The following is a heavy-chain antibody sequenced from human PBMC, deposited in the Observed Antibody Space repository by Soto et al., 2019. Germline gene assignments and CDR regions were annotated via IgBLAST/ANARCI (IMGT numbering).Heavy chain of an antibody. D-gene: IGHD2-2*01. J-gene: IGHJ4*02. CDR3: ARGACSWTICYFDF. CDR2: IYYSGST. CDR1: GGSISSGGYY. V-gene: IGHV4-31*03. Sequence: QVQLQESGPGLVKPSQTLSLTCTVSGGSISSGGYYWSWIRQHPGKGLEWIGYIYYSGSTYYNPSRKSGATVSVDTSMNQFSRKLSAVTAADTAVYYCARGACSWTICYFDFWGQGTLVTVSS.